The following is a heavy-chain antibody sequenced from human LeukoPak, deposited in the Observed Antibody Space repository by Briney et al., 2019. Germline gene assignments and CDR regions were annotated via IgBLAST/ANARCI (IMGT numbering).Heavy chain of an antibody. V-gene: IGHV4-30-2*01. J-gene: IGHJ5*02. CDR2: IYHSGST. Sequence: SETLSLTCTVSGGSISSGGYSWSWIRQPPGKGLEWIGYIYHSGSTYYNPSLKSRVTISVDRSKNQFSLKLSSVTAADTAVYYCARVGCNSTSCYTGWFDPWGQGTLVTVSS. CDR3: ARVGCNSTSCYTGWFDP. CDR1: GGSISSGGYS. D-gene: IGHD2-2*02.